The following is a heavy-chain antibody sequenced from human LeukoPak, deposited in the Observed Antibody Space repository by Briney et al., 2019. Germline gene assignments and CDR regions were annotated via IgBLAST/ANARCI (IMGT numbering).Heavy chain of an antibody. V-gene: IGHV4-59*08. CDR2: IYYSGST. CDR1: GGAISSYH. Sequence: AETLSLTCTVSGGAISSYHWSWIRQPPGKGLEWIGYIYYSGSTNYNPSLKSRVTISVDTSKNQFSLKLSSVTAADTAVYYCARLSITMVRGVIHPDAFDIWGQGTMVTVSS. CDR3: ARLSITMVRGVIHPDAFDI. J-gene: IGHJ3*02. D-gene: IGHD3-10*01.